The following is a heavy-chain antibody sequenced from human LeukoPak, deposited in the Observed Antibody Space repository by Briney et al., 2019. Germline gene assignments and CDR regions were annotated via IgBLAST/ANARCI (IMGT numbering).Heavy chain of an antibody. CDR2: VNPDSGNA. CDR1: GYTFTGYD. J-gene: IGHJ6*02. CDR3: ARSGICSGGSCYYYYGMDV. D-gene: IGHD2-15*01. V-gene: IGHV1-8*01. Sequence: ASVKVSCKASGYTFTGYDINWVRQAPGQGLEWMGWVNPDSGNAAYAQKFQGRVTMTRDTSTKTAFMELSSLRSEDTAVYYCARSGICSGGSCYYYYGMDVWGQGTTVTVSS.